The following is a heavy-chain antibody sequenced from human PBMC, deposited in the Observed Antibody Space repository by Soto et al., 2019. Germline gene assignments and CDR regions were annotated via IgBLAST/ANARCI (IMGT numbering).Heavy chain of an antibody. D-gene: IGHD4-17*01. J-gene: IGHJ4*02. CDR3: ARSVTTVTTFDY. CDR1: GYTFTSYA. CDR2: INAGNGNT. V-gene: IGHV1-3*05. Sequence: QVQLVQSGAEEKKPGASVKVSCKASGYTFTSYAMHWVRQAPGQRLEWMGWINAGNGNTKYSQKFQGRVNITRDTSASTAYMELSSLRSEDTAVYYCARSVTTVTTFDYWGQGTLVTVSS.